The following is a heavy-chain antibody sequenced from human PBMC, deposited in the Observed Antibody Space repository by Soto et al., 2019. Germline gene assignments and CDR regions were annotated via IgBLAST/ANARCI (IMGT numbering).Heavy chain of an antibody. V-gene: IGHV3-30*18. CDR2: ISYDGSNK. D-gene: IGHD3-22*01. CDR3: AKDRVHRVATMIVVVPYGMDV. Sequence: TGGSLRLYFAASGFTFSSYGMHWVRQAPGKGLEWVAVISYDGSNKYYADSVKGRFTISRDNSKNTLYLQMNSLRAEDTAVYYCAKDRVHRVATMIVVVPYGMDVWGQGTTVTVSS. J-gene: IGHJ6*02. CDR1: GFTFSSYG.